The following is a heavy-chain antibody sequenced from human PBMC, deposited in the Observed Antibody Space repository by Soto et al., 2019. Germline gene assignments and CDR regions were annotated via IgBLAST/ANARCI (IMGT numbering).Heavy chain of an antibody. D-gene: IGHD5-18*01. CDR2: IIPIFGTA. CDR1: GGTFSSYA. Sequence: QVQLVQSGAEVKKPGSSVKVSCKASGGTFSSYAISWVRQAPGQGLEWMGGIIPIFGTANYAQKFQGRVTITADESTSTAYRELSSLRSEDTAVYYCARSTAMVSANYYYYGMDFWGQGTTVTVSS. V-gene: IGHV1-69*12. J-gene: IGHJ6*02. CDR3: ARSTAMVSANYYYYGMDF.